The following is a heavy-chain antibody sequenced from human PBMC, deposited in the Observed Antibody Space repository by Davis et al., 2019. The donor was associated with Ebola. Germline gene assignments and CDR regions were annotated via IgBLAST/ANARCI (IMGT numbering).Heavy chain of an antibody. CDR3: ARGRGVAAI. Sequence: ESLKISCAASGFTFSSYWMHWVRQVPGKGLEWFGEINHSGSTTYNPSLNSRVTISVDTSKNQFSLKLSSVTAADTAVYYCARGRGVAAIWGQGTLVTVSS. CDR1: GFTFSSYW. D-gene: IGHD2-15*01. J-gene: IGHJ4*02. V-gene: IGHV4-34*01. CDR2: INHSGST.